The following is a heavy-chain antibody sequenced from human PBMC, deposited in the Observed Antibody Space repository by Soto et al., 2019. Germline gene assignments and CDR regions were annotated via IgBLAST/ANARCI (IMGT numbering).Heavy chain of an antibody. V-gene: IGHV1-69*13. D-gene: IGHD2-15*01. CDR2: VIPIFGTA. J-gene: IGHJ6*02. CDR1: GGTFSSYA. CDR3: ARAGICCGGSCHNYYGMEV. Sequence: ASVKVSCKASGGTFSSYAISWVRQAPGQGLEWMGGVIPIFGTANYAQKFQGRVTITADESTSTAYMELSSLRSEDTAVYYCARAGICCGGSCHNYYGMEVWGQGTTVCVSS.